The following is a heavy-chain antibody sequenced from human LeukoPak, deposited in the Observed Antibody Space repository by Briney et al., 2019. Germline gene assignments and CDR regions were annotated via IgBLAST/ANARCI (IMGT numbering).Heavy chain of an antibody. CDR2: INHSGST. Sequence: SETLSLTCAVYGGSFSGYYWSWIRQPPGKGLEWIGEINHSGSTNYNPSLKRRVTISVDTSKNQFSLKLSSVTAADTAVYYCARGSPRYSSGWTDYFDYWGQGTLVTVSS. V-gene: IGHV4-34*01. D-gene: IGHD6-19*01. CDR1: GGSFSGYY. J-gene: IGHJ4*02. CDR3: ARGSPRYSSGWTDYFDY.